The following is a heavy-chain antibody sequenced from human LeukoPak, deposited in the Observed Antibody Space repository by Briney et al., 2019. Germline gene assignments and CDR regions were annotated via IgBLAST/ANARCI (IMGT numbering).Heavy chain of an antibody. CDR1: GFTFSSYA. D-gene: IGHD3-9*01. V-gene: IGHV3-30-3*01. CDR2: ISYDGSNK. Sequence: PGGSLRLSCAASGFTFSSYAMHWLRQAPGKGLEWVAVISYDGSNKYYADSVKGRFTISRDNSKNTLYLQMNSLRAEDTAVYYCARGDILNPWAPFFDYWGQGTLVTVSS. J-gene: IGHJ4*02. CDR3: ARGDILNPWAPFFDY.